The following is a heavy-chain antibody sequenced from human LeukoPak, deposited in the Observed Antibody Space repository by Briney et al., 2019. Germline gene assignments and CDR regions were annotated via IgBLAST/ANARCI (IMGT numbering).Heavy chain of an antibody. CDR1: GGSIRSSSYY. CDR3: ARQPTYYYDTSGSEFDH. J-gene: IGHJ4*02. V-gene: IGHV4-39*01. D-gene: IGHD3-22*01. CDR2: IYYSGGT. Sequence: SETPSLTCTVSGGSIRSSSYYWGWIRQPPGKGLEWIGRIYYSGGTYYNPSLKSRVTILVDTSKNQFSLKLSFVTAADTAMYYCARQPTYYYDTSGSEFDHWGQGTLVTVSS.